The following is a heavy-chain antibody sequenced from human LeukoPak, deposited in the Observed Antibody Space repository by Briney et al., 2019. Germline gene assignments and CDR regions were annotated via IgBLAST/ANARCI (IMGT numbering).Heavy chain of an antibody. CDR1: GYTINSYA. J-gene: IGHJ3*02. CDR3: ARDGLRSCTNSSCYPGEDAFDI. V-gene: IGHV7-4-1*02. CDR2: INTNTGNP. D-gene: IGHD2-2*01. Sequence: GASVKVSCKASGYTINSYAMNWVRQAPGQGLEWMAWINTNTGNPTYAQGFTGRFVFSLDTSISTAYLHISGLKAEDTAVYYCARDGLRSCTNSSCYPGEDAFDIWGQGTMVTVSS.